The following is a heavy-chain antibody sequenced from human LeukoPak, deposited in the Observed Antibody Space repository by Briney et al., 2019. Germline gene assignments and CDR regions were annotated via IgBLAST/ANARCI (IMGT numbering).Heavy chain of an antibody. Sequence: GGSLRLSCAASGFTFSSYSMNWARQAPGKGLEWVSYISSSSSTIYYADSVKGRFTISRDNAKNSLYLQMNSLRAEDTAVYYCAKAQVPAAVYYFDYWGQGTLVTVSS. V-gene: IGHV3-48*01. CDR2: ISSSSSTI. J-gene: IGHJ4*02. CDR1: GFTFSSYS. CDR3: AKAQVPAAVYYFDY. D-gene: IGHD2-2*01.